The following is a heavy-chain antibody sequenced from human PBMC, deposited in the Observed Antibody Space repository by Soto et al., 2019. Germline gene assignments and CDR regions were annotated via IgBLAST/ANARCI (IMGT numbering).Heavy chain of an antibody. CDR1: GFSFSSYW. CDR2: INGDGDYT. Sequence: EVQLVESGGGLVQPGGSLRLSCAASGFSFSSYWMHWLRQVPGKGLVWVSRINGDGDYTNYADSVKGRFTISRDNDKITLYLHMISLRAEDTAVSYCAGERGGYSIDLWGQGTLVTVSS. CDR3: AGERGGYSIDL. D-gene: IGHD2-15*01. V-gene: IGHV3-74*01. J-gene: IGHJ5*02.